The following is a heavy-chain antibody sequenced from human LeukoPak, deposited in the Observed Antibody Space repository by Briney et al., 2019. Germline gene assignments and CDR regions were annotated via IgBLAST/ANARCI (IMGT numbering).Heavy chain of an antibody. CDR1: GFSLTTTGVG. CDR3: AHYGDYRYMYYFDS. Sequence: SGPTLVKPTQTLTLTCTFSGFSLTTTGVGVGWIRQPPGKALEWLALIYWNDDNRYSPSLKNRLTITKDTSKKQVVLRMTNMDPVDTATYYCAHYGDYRYMYYFDSWGPGNLVTVSS. D-gene: IGHD4-17*01. CDR2: IYWNDDN. J-gene: IGHJ4*02. V-gene: IGHV2-5*01.